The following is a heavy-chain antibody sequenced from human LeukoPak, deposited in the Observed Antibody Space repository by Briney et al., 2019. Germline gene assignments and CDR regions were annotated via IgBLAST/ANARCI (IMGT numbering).Heavy chain of an antibody. J-gene: IGHJ4*02. CDR1: GGTFSSYA. Sequence: SVKVSCKASGGTFSSYAVSWVRQAPGQGLEWMGGIIPIFGTANYAQKFQGRVTITADESTSTAYMELSSLRSEDTAVYYCARGLATGDRAWGNYFDYWGQGTLVTVSS. CDR2: IIPIFGTA. CDR3: ARGLATGDRAWGNYFDY. D-gene: IGHD7-27*01. V-gene: IGHV1-69*13.